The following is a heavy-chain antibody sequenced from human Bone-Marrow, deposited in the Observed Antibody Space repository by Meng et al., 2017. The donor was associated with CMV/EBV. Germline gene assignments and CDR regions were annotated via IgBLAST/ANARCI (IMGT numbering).Heavy chain of an antibody. D-gene: IGHD1-26*01. CDR3: ARYTTSGSYYDY. V-gene: IGHV4-4*02. J-gene: IGHJ4*02. Sequence: AVRGGSSSSSNWWSWVRQPPGKGLEWIGEIYHSGSADYNPSLKSRVTISVDKSKNQFSLRLSSVTAADTAVYYCARYTTSGSYYDYWGQGTLVTVSS. CDR2: IYHSGSA. CDR1: GGSSSSSNW.